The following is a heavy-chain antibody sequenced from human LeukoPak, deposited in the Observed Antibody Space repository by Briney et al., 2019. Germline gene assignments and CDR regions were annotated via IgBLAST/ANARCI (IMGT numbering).Heavy chain of an antibody. CDR2: ISSSSSYI. D-gene: IGHD6-19*01. V-gene: IGHV3-21*01. CDR1: GFTFSSYS. Sequence: GGSLRLSCAASGFTFSSYSMNWVRQAPGKGLEWVSSISSSSSYIYYADSVKGRFTISRDNAKNSLYLQMNSLRAEDTAVYYCARGQFNGWYVGWFDPWGQGTLVTVSS. J-gene: IGHJ5*02. CDR3: ARGQFNGWYVGWFDP.